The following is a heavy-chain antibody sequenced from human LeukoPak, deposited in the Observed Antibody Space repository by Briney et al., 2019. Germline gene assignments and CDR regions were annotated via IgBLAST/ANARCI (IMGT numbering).Heavy chain of an antibody. Sequence: ASVKVSCKASGGTFSSYAISWVRQAPGQGLEWMGGIIPIFGTANYAQNVQGRATMTTDTSTTTAYIELRSLSSDDTAMYYCARDPSNSAGYHARFDSWGQGTLVTVSS. J-gene: IGHJ4*02. CDR2: IIPIFGTA. V-gene: IGHV1-69*05. CDR1: GGTFSSYA. D-gene: IGHD5-12*01. CDR3: ARDPSNSAGYHARFDS.